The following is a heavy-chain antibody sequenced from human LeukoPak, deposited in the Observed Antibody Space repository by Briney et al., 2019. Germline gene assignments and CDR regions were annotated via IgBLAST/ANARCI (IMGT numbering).Heavy chain of an antibody. J-gene: IGHJ3*02. CDR3: ARGMARIHDAFDI. CDR2: TYYSGST. D-gene: IGHD5-24*01. Sequence: SETLSLTCNVTGVSISSSSYYWGWIRQPPGKGLEWIGSTYYSGSTYYNPSLKSRVTISVDTSKNQFSLKLSSVTAADTAVYYCARGMARIHDAFDIWGQGTMVTVSS. CDR1: GVSISSSSYY. V-gene: IGHV4-39*07.